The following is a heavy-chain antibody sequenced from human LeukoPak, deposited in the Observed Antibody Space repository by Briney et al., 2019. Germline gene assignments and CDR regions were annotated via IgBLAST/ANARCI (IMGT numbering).Heavy chain of an antibody. J-gene: IGHJ4*02. V-gene: IGHV3-53*01. CDR2: LYSGGNP. D-gene: IGHD6-19*01. Sequence: GGSLRLFCAASGIIVSSNYMSWVRQAPGKGLEWVSILYSGGNPDYADSVKGRFSISRDNSKNTVYLQMNSLRVDDTAVYYCARGGGNGWSFDYWGQGTPVTVSS. CDR3: ARGGGNGWSFDY. CDR1: GIIVSSNY.